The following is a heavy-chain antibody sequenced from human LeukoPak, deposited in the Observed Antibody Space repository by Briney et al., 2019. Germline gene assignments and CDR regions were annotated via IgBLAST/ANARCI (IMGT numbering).Heavy chain of an antibody. V-gene: IGHV3-48*02. D-gene: IGHD3-10*01. CDR1: GFTFSYYS. Sequence: GGSLRLFCAASGFTFSYYSMKWVRQAPGKGLEWVSYISSSTTLIHYADSVKGRFTISRDNARSSLYLQMNSLRDEDTALYFCAREGHYGALDIWGQGTMVTVSS. J-gene: IGHJ3*02. CDR2: ISSSTTLI. CDR3: AREGHYGALDI.